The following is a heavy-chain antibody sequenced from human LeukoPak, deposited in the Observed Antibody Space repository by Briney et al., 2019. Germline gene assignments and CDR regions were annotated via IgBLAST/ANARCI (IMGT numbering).Heavy chain of an antibody. CDR2: IYYSGST. V-gene: IGHV4-30-4*08. CDR3: ASRYYDFWSGYYGTIDY. CDR1: GGSISSGDYD. Sequence: SQTLSLTCTVSGGSISSGDYDWGWIRQPPGKGLEWIGYIYYSGSTYYNPSLKSRVTISVDTSKNQFSLKLSSVTAADTAVYYCASRYYDFWSGYYGTIDYWGQGTLVTVSS. J-gene: IGHJ4*02. D-gene: IGHD3-3*01.